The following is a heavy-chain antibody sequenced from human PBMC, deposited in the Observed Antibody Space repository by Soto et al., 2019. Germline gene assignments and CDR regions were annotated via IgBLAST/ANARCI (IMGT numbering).Heavy chain of an antibody. Sequence: PSETLSLTCTVSGGSISGGGYYWSWIRQHPGKGLEWIGYMYYIGSTYYNPSLKSRVTISVDTSKNQFSLKLTSVTAADTAVYYCARGSYTFGEIGAFDIWGRWTMVTVSS. CDR3: ARGSYTFGEIGAFDI. CDR1: GGSISGGGYY. D-gene: IGHD2-21*01. J-gene: IGHJ3*02. V-gene: IGHV4-31*03. CDR2: MYYIGST.